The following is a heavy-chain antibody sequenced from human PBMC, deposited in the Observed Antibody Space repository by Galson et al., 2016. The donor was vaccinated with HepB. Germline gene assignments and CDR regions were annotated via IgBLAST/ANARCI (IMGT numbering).Heavy chain of an antibody. CDR1: GFTVNSNY. CDR2: IYSGGST. V-gene: IGHV3-53*01. Sequence: SLRLSCAASGFTVNSNYMSWVRQAPGKGLEWVSVIYSGGSTYYADSVKGRFTISRDNSKNTLYLQMNSLRVEDTAVYYCARAYSSSWYAGHYWGQGTLVTVSS. CDR3: ARAYSSSWYAGHY. D-gene: IGHD6-13*01. J-gene: IGHJ4*02.